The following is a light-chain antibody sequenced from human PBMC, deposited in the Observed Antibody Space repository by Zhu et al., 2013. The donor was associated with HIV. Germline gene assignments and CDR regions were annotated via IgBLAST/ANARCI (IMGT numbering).Light chain of an antibody. CDR2: GAS. J-gene: IGKJ2*01. Sequence: EVVLMQSPGTLSLSPGERATLSCRASQTVSYKHIAWYQQKPGQAPRLLIYGASSRAPGIPARFSGSGSGTDFTLTISSLQSEDSAVYFCQQYDNWPPYTFGQGTKLEIK. CDR3: QQYDNWPPYT. V-gene: IGKV3-20*01. CDR1: QTVSYKH.